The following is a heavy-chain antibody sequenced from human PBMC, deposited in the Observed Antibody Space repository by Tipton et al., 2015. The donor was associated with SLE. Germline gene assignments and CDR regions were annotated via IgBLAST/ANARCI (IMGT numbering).Heavy chain of an antibody. D-gene: IGHD5-24*01. CDR1: GASISSYY. CDR3: ARALNNGWRLGDRFDP. Sequence: TLSLTCSVSGASISSYYWSWIRQPAGGGLEWIGRIYNSGSTNYNPSLMSRVTISVDTSKNQCSLSLRSVTAADTAVYYCARALNNGWRLGDRFDPWGQGTLVTVSS. J-gene: IGHJ5*02. V-gene: IGHV4-4*07. CDR2: IYNSGST.